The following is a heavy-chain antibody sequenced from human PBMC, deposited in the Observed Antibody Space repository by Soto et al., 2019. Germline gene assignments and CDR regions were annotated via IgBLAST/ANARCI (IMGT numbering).Heavy chain of an antibody. CDR3: ARSQGSSTSLEIYYYYYYGMDV. CDR2: INPSGGST. V-gene: IGHV1-46*01. Sequence: ASVKVSCKASGYTFTSYYMHWVRQAPGQGLEWMGIINPSGGSTSYAQKFQGRVTMTRDASTSTVYMELSSLRSEDTAVYYCARSQGSSTSLEIYYYYYYGMDVWGQGTTVTVSS. D-gene: IGHD2-2*01. J-gene: IGHJ6*02. CDR1: GYTFTSYY.